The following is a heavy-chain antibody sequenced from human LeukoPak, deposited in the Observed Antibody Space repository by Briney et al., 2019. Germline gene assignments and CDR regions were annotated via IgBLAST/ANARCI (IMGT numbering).Heavy chain of an antibody. J-gene: IGHJ4*02. D-gene: IGHD1-26*01. CDR2: ISGRGGST. V-gene: IGHV3-23*01. CDR1: GFTFSSYA. CDR3: AKDLGWELHDFDY. Sequence: AWSLRLSCAASGFTFSSYAMSWVRQAPGKGLEWVSGISGRGGSTYYPDSVKGRFTISRDNSKNTLYLQMNSLRAEDTAVYYCAKDLGWELHDFDYWGQGTLVTVSS.